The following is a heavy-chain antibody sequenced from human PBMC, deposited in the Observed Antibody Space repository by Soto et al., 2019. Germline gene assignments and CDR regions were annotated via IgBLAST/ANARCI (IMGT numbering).Heavy chain of an antibody. V-gene: IGHV3-21*01. D-gene: IGHD4-4*01. J-gene: IGHJ5*02. CDR3: ARDPTAVTSRFDP. CDR2: ISSSSSYI. CDR1: GFTFSSYS. Sequence: GGSLRLSCAASGFTFSSYSMNWVRQAPGKGLEWVSSISSSSSYIYYADSVKGRFTISRDNAKNSLYLQMNSLRAEDTAVYYWARDPTAVTSRFDPWGKGSLVTVDS.